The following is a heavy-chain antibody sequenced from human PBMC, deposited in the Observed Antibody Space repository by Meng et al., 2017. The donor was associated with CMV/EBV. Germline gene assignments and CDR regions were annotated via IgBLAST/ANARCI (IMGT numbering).Heavy chain of an antibody. CDR1: GGTFSSYT. J-gene: IGHJ5*02. V-gene: IGHV1-69*02. CDR2: IIPILGIA. Sequence: SVKVSCKASGGTFSSYTISWVRQAPGQGLEWMGRIIPILGIANYAQKFQGRVTITADKSTSTAYMELSSLRSADTAVYYCARVRSEVGALWGLWTSFDPWGQGTLVTVSS. CDR3: ARVRSEVGALWGLWTSFDP. D-gene: IGHD1-26*01.